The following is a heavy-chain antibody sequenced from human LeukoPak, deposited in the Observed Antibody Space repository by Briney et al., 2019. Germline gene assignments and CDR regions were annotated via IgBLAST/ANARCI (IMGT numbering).Heavy chain of an antibody. CDR3: ARDSGTTGEVKLDP. J-gene: IGHJ5*02. CDR1: GCSISSYY. D-gene: IGHD3-10*01. V-gene: IGHV4-4*07. CDR2: IYTSGST. Sequence: SGTLSLTCTVSGCSISSYYWSGIRQPAGKGREGIGRIYTSGSTTYNPSLKSRLPISIDTSKNQSSLKLSSVTAADTAVYYCARDSGTTGEVKLDPWGQGTLVTVSS.